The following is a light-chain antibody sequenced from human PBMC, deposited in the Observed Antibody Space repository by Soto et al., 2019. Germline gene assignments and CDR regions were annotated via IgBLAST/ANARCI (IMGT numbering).Light chain of an antibody. Sequence: QSVLTQPASVSGSPGQSITISCTGTSSDVGAYNYVSWYQQHPGKAPKLMISEVSNRPSGVSNRFSGSKSGNTASLTISGLQADDEADYFCSSYTSSSTLYDFGTGTKVTVL. CDR2: EVS. J-gene: IGLJ1*01. V-gene: IGLV2-14*01. CDR1: SSDVGAYNY. CDR3: SSYTSSSTLYD.